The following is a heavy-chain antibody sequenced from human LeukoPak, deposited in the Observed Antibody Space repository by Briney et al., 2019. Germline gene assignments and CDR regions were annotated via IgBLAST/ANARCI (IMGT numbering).Heavy chain of an antibody. CDR2: ISYDGSNK. CDR1: GFTFSSYG. J-gene: IGHJ4*02. Sequence: PGRSLRLSCAASGFTFSSYGMHWVRQAPGKGLEWVAVISYDGSNKYYADSVKGRFTISRDNSKNTLYLQMNSLRAEDTAVYYCAKVYDILTGLWYFDYWGQGTLVTVSS. CDR3: AKVYDILTGLWYFDY. V-gene: IGHV3-30*18. D-gene: IGHD3-9*01.